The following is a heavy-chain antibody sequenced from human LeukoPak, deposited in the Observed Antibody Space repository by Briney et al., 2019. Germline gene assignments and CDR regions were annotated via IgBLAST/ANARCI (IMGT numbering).Heavy chain of an antibody. CDR3: ARDWGEYSSSSAFGY. D-gene: IGHD6-6*01. Sequence: GRSLRLSCAASGFTFSSYGMHWVRQAPGKGLEWVAVIWYDGSNKYYADSVKGRFTISRDNSKNTLYLQMNSLRAEDTAVYYCARDWGEYSSSSAFGYWGQGTLVTVSS. CDR1: GFTFSSYG. V-gene: IGHV3-33*01. J-gene: IGHJ4*02. CDR2: IWYDGSNK.